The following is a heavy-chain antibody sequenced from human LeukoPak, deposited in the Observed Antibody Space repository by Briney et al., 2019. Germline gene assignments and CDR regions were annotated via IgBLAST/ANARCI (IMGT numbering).Heavy chain of an antibody. D-gene: IGHD2-21*02. CDR1: GFTFSTYE. Sequence: PGGSLRLSCAASGFTFSTYEMNWVRQAPGKGMEWISYITSASSIIHYADSVKGRFTISRDNAKNSLFLQMNSLRAEDTAVYYCARGGKVTLFDYWGQGILVTVSS. CDR3: ARGGKVTLFDY. CDR2: ITSASSII. J-gene: IGHJ4*02. V-gene: IGHV3-48*03.